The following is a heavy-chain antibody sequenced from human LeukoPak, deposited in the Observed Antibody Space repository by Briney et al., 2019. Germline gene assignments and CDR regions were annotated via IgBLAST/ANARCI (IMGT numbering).Heavy chain of an antibody. CDR3: ARVSFLGNVAGPSDY. J-gene: IGHJ4*02. D-gene: IGHD6-19*01. CDR2: ISSSSSYI. V-gene: IGHV3-21*01. CDR1: GFTFSSYS. Sequence: GGSLRLSCAASGFTFSSYSMNWVRQAPGKGLEWVSSISSSSSYIYYADSVKGRFTISRDNAKNSLYLQMNSLRAEDTAVYYCARVSFLGNVAGPSDYWGQGTLVTVSS.